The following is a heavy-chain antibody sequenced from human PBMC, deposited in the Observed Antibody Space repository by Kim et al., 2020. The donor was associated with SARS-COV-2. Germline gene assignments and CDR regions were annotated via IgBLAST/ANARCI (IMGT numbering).Heavy chain of an antibody. CDR3: AREYSSSSPFDY. CDR1: GGTFSSYA. J-gene: IGHJ4*02. D-gene: IGHD6-6*01. Sequence: SVKVSCKASGGTFSSYAISWVRQAPGQGLEWMGGIIPIFGTANYAQKFQGRVTITADESTSTAYMELSSLRSEDTAVYYCAREYSSSSPFDYWGQGTLVTVSS. V-gene: IGHV1-69*13. CDR2: IIPIFGTA.